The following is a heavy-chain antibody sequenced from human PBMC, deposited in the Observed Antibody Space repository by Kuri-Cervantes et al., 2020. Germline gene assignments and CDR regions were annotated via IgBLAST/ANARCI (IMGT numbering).Heavy chain of an antibody. D-gene: IGHD3-10*01. Sequence: SETLSLTCTVSGGSISSSSYYWGWIRQPPGKGLEWIGSIYYSGSTYYNPSLKSRVTISVDTSKNQFPLKLSSVTAADTAVYYCARERRITMVRGVHDWFDPWGQGTLVTVSS. CDR2: IYYSGST. CDR1: GGSISSSSYY. J-gene: IGHJ5*02. CDR3: ARERRITMVRGVHDWFDP. V-gene: IGHV4-39*06.